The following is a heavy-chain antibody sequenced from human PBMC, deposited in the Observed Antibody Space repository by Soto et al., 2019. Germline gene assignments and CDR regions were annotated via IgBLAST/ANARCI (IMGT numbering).Heavy chain of an antibody. D-gene: IGHD3-16*01. Sequence: GXSLILSCAASGFTFSSYSMNCVRQAPWKGLEWVSSISSSSSYIYYADSVKGRFTISRDNAKNSLYLQMDSLRAEDTAVYYCTRDLGGASSNWGPGTLVTVSS. CDR2: ISSSSSYI. J-gene: IGHJ4*02. V-gene: IGHV3-21*01. CDR1: GFTFSSYS. CDR3: TRDLGGASSN.